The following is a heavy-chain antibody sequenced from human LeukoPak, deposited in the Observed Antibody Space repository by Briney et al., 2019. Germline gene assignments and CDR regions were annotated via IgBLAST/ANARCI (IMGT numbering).Heavy chain of an antibody. CDR3: ARKFTVAGINWYFDL. J-gene: IGHJ2*01. D-gene: IGHD6-19*01. CDR1: GFTFSSYS. V-gene: IGHV3-21*01. CDR2: ISSSSSYI. Sequence: PGGSLRLSCAASGFTFSSYSMNWVRQAPGKGLEWVSSISSSSSYIYYADSVKGRFTISRDNAKNSLYLQMDSLRADDTAVYFCARKFTVAGINWYFDLWGRGTLVTVSS.